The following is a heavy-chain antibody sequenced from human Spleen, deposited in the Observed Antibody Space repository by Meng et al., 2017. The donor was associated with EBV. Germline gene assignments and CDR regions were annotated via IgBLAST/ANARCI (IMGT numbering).Heavy chain of an antibody. V-gene: IGHV1-18*01. CDR2: ISPYNGNT. CDR3: ARDVYSGYDRLGY. J-gene: IGHJ4*02. Sequence: QVQLVQARAGVEKPGGSVKVSCKAFGYTFNNFGISWVRQAPGQGLEWMGWISPYNGNTVYAQKLQGRVSMTTDTSTNTAYMELWSLRSDDTAVYYCARDVYSGYDRLGYWGQGTLVTVSS. CDR1: GYTFNNFG. D-gene: IGHD5-12*01.